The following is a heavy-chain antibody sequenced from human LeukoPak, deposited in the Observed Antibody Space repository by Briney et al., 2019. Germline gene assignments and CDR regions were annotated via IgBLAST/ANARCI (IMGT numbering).Heavy chain of an antibody. J-gene: IGHJ4*02. CDR3: ASVRGMVPDY. Sequence: KASETLSLTCTVSGGSISSSSYYWGWIRQPPGKGLEWIGYIYYSGSTYYNPSLKSRVTISVDTSKNQFSLKLSSVTAADTAVYYCASVRGMVPDYWGQGTLVTVSS. CDR1: GGSISSSSYY. V-gene: IGHV4-39*07. CDR2: IYYSGST. D-gene: IGHD3-10*01.